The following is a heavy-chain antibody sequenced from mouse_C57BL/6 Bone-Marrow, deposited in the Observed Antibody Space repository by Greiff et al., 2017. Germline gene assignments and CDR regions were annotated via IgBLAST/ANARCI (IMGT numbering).Heavy chain of an antibody. CDR2: ISSGGSYT. Sequence: EVQLVDSGGDLVKPGGSLKLSCAASGFTFSSYGMSWVRQTPDKRLEWVATISSGGSYTYYPDSVKGRFTISRDNAKNTLYLQMSSLKSEDTAMYYCARRDYDWFAYWGQGTLVTVSA. D-gene: IGHD2-4*01. V-gene: IGHV5-6*01. J-gene: IGHJ3*01. CDR3: ARRDYDWFAY. CDR1: GFTFSSYG.